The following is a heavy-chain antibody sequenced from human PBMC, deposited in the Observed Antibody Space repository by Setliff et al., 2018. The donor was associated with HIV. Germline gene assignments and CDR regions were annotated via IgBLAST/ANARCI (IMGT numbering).Heavy chain of an antibody. Sequence: SETLSLTCAVAGYSLSRGYYWGWVRQPPGKGLEWIGSIYHSGTTNYNPSLESRVTISVDTSKNQFSLRLSSVTAADTAVYYCARGRDYYGSGSYFNGRANSYYFMDVWGKGTTVTVSS. D-gene: IGHD3-10*01. CDR3: ARGRDYYGSGSYFNGRANSYYFMDV. CDR1: GYSLSRGYY. CDR2: IYHSGTT. J-gene: IGHJ6*03. V-gene: IGHV4-38-2*01.